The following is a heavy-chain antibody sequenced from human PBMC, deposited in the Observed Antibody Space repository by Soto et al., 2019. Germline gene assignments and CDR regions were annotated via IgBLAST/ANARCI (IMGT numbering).Heavy chain of an antibody. J-gene: IGHJ4*02. CDR1: GYSFKDHY. V-gene: IGHV1-46*02. D-gene: IGHD2-15*01. Sequence: DSVKGSCKASGYSFKDHYMHWVRQAPGRGLEWVGIINPSGEHTNYAQQFRGRVAMTRDTSTSTAYMELRSLRSEDTAVYFCARISCKGGSCYFDFDHPRQATLVPVSS. CDR2: INPSGEHT. CDR3: ARISCKGGSCYFDFDH.